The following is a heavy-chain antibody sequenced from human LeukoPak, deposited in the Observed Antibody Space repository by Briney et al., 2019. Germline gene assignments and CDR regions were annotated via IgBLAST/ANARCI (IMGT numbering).Heavy chain of an antibody. D-gene: IGHD6-6*01. CDR3: ARVSSRGIAAPRTYFDY. J-gene: IGHJ4*02. CDR2: ISSSSSYT. V-gene: IGHV3-11*06. Sequence: GGSLRLSCAASGFTFSDYYMSWIRQAPGKGLEWVSYISSSSSYTNYADSVKGRFTISRDNAKNSLYLQMNSLRAEHTAVYYCARVSSRGIAAPRTYFDYWGQGTLVTVSS. CDR1: GFTFSDYY.